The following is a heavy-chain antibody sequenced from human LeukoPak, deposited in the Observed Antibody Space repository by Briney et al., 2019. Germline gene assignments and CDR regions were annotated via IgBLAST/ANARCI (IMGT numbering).Heavy chain of an antibody. Sequence: GGSLRLSCAASGFTFSSYWMSWVRQAPGKGLEWVSSISSSSSYIYYADSVKGRFTISRDNAKNSLYLQMNSLRAEDTAVYYCARERASGYSYARDAFDIWGQGTMVTVSS. V-gene: IGHV3-21*01. CDR3: ARERASGYSYARDAFDI. J-gene: IGHJ3*02. D-gene: IGHD5-18*01. CDR2: ISSSSSYI. CDR1: GFTFSSYW.